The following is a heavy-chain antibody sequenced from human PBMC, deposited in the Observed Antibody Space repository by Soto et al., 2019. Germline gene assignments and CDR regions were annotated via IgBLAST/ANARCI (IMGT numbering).Heavy chain of an antibody. CDR3: ARGRYCSSTSCNTYGMDV. V-gene: IGHV3-33*01. J-gene: IGHJ6*02. D-gene: IGHD2-2*01. CDR2: IWYDGSNK. Sequence: QVQLVESGGGMVQPGRSLRLSCAASGFTFSSYGLHWVRQAPGKGLEWVAVIWYDGSNKYYADSVKGRFTISRDNSKNTLYLQMNSLRAEDTAVYYCARGRYCSSTSCNTYGMDVWGLGTTVTVSS. CDR1: GFTFSSYG.